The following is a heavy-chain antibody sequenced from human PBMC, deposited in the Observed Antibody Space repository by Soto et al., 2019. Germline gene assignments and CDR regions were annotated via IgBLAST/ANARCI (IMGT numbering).Heavy chain of an antibody. CDR2: TNKDGASS. V-gene: IGHV3-74*01. Sequence: EVQLVESGGDFVQPGGSLSLSCEASGFTFSAFWMHWVRHVPGEGLMWISRTNKDGASSEYSDSVKGRISVSRDNAKYTMFLHMTGLRAEDTAVYYCARDDLRRNEALDIWGQGTVVTVSS. CDR1: GFTFSAFW. J-gene: IGHJ3*02. CDR3: ARDDLRRNEALDI. D-gene: IGHD2-21*01.